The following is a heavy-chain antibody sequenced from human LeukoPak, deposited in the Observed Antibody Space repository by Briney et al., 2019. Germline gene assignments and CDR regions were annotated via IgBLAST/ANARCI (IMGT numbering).Heavy chain of an antibody. Sequence: GGSLRLSCEASGFTFSTYGMHWVRQAPGKGLEWVALMSYDGSDKSYADSVKGRFTISRDNSKNTLYLQMNSLRAEDTAVYYCAKGGPSYSSSWYGGWFDPWGQGTLVTVSS. V-gene: IGHV3-30*18. J-gene: IGHJ5*02. CDR1: GFTFSTYG. D-gene: IGHD6-13*01. CDR3: AKGGPSYSSSWYGGWFDP. CDR2: MSYDGSDK.